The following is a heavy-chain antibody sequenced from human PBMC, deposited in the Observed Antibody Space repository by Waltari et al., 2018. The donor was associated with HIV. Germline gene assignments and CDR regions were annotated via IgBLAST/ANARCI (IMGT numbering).Heavy chain of an antibody. D-gene: IGHD5-18*01. CDR1: GYTFTRHD. Sequence: QAQLVQSGAEVKKTGASVRVSCKASGYTFTRHDSNWVRQATGQGLEWMGWMNPHMGTTGDAQMVPGRVTMTRNTSINPAYMELSSLKSEDTAVYYCARLLLGFSYGGSFDLWGQGTVVIVSS. CDR2: MNPHMGTT. V-gene: IGHV1-8*01. J-gene: IGHJ3*01. CDR3: ARLLLGFSYGGSFDL.